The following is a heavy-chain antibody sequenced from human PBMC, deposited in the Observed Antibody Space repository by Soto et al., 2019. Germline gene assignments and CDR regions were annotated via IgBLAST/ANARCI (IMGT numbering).Heavy chain of an antibody. CDR2: IYHSLST. CDR1: GGSISSGGYS. CDR3: DREQLRFDY. J-gene: IGHJ4*02. V-gene: IGHV4-30-2*01. D-gene: IGHD5-18*01. Sequence: QLQLQESGSGLVKPSQTLSLTCAVSGGSISSGGYSWSWIRQPPGKGLEWIGYIYHSLSTYYNPSLKRRVTRSVDRYKNQFSLKLSSVTAADTAVYYCDREQLRFDYWGQGTLVTVSS.